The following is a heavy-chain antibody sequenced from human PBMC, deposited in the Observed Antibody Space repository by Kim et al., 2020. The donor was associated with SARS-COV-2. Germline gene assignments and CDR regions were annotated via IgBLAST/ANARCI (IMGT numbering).Heavy chain of an antibody. Sequence: GGSLRLSCAASGFTFSSYGMHWVRQAPGKGLEWVAVISYDGSNKYYADSVKGRFTISRDNSKNTLYLQMNSLRTEDTAVYYCAKEEWSCSSTSCYVYGLDYWGQGTLVTVSS. CDR1: GFTFSSYG. CDR2: ISYDGSNK. D-gene: IGHD2-2*01. CDR3: AKEEWSCSSTSCYVYGLDY. J-gene: IGHJ4*02. V-gene: IGHV3-30*18.